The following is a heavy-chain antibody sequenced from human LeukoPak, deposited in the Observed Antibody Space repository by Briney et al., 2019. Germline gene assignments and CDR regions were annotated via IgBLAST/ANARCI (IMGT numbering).Heavy chain of an antibody. CDR3: ARGGRMRNCSGGSCYQHTNWFDP. CDR2: IYTSGST. CDR1: GGSISSYY. J-gene: IGHJ5*02. D-gene: IGHD2-15*01. V-gene: IGHV4-4*07. Sequence: SETLSLTCTVSGGSISSYYWSWIRQPAGKGLEWIGRIYTSGSTNYNPSLKSRVTISVDTSKNQFSLKLSSVTAADTAVYYCARGGRMRNCSGGSCYQHTNWFDPWGQGTLVTVSS.